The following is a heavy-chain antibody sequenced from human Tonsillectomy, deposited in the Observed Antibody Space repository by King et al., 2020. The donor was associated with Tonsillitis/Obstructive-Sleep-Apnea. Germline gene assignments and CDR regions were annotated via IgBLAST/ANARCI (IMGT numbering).Heavy chain of an antibody. D-gene: IGHD2-2*02. V-gene: IGHV5-51*01. Sequence: VQLVESGAEVKKPGESLKISCKGSGYSFTSYWIGWVRQMPGKGLEWMGIIYRGDSDTRYSPSFQGQVTISADKSISTAYLQWSSLKASDTAMYYCARQGAYCSSSSCHTDAFDIWGQGTMVTVSS. CDR3: ARQGAYCSSSSCHTDAFDI. CDR1: GYSFTSYW. J-gene: IGHJ3*02. CDR2: IYRGDSDT.